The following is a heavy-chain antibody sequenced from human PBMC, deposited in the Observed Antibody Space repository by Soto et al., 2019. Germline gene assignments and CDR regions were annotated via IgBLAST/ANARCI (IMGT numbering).Heavy chain of an antibody. CDR1: GYTFSSYA. D-gene: IGHD2-21*02. CDR3: ARSIVVVTAADY. Sequence: QVQLVQSGAEVKRPGASVNVSRKASGYTFSSYAMHWVRQAPGQRLEWMGWINAGNGNTKYSQKFQGRVTISRDTSASTAYMELSSLRSEDTAVYYCARSIVVVTAADYWGQGTLVTVSS. V-gene: IGHV1-3*01. CDR2: INAGNGNT. J-gene: IGHJ4*02.